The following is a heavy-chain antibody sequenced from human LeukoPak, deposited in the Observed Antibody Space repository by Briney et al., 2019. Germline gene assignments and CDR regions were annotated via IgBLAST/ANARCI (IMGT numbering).Heavy chain of an antibody. CDR2: ISAYNGNT. CDR3: AREEYYYYYGMDV. V-gene: IGHV1-18*01. Sequence: ASVKVSCKASGYTFTSYGISWVRQAPGQGLEWMGWISAYNGNTNYAQELQGRVTMTTDTSTSTAYMELRSLRSDDTAVYYCAREEYYYYYGMDVWGQGTTVTVSS. J-gene: IGHJ6*02. CDR1: GYTFTSYG.